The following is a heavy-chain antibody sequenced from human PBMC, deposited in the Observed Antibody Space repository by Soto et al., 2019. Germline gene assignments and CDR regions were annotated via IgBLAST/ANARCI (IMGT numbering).Heavy chain of an antibody. CDR1: GGSISSSSYY. CDR3: ARGPIPVVRRYFDS. CDR2: IYYSGST. V-gene: IGHV4-39*07. Sequence: SETLSLTCTVSGGSISSSSYYWGWINKPPGKGLEWIGSIYYSGSTYYNPSLKSRVTISVDTSKNQFFLNLTSVTAADTAVYYCARGPIPVVRRYFDSWGQGIPVTVSS. J-gene: IGHJ4*02. D-gene: IGHD2-15*01.